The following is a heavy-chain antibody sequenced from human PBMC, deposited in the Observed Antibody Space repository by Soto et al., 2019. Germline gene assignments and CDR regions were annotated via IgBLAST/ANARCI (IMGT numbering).Heavy chain of an antibody. CDR3: ARREGDCRGGSCPYYHD. CDR1: GGSISSNDW. V-gene: IGHV4-4*02. Sequence: QVQLQESGPGLVKPSETLSLTCTVSGGSISSNDWWSWVRQTPGKGLEWIGEIYHSGSTNYNPSLMSRVTLSLDKSKNHFSLSLNFVTAADTAVYYCARREGDCRGGSCPYYHDWGQGTLVTASS. D-gene: IGHD2-15*01. CDR2: IYHSGST. J-gene: IGHJ4*02.